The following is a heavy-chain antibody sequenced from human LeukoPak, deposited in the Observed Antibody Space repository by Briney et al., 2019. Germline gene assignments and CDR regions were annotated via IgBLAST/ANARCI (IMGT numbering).Heavy chain of an antibody. CDR1: GFTVRDNY. CDR3: GSSNLLTGYYFLNF. CDR2: IYAAGGT. J-gene: IGHJ4*02. Sequence: GGSLRLSCAASGFTVRDNYMTWVRQAPGKGLEWVSLIYAAGGTYFADSVRGRFTICRDDSKNTVYLQMNTLAVDDTAVYYCGSSNLLTGYYFLNFWGQGTLVTVSS. D-gene: IGHD3-9*01. V-gene: IGHV3-66*01.